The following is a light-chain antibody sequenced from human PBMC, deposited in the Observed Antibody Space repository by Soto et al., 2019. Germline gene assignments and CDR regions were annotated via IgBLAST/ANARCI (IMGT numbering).Light chain of an antibody. J-gene: IGKJ5*01. CDR3: QQYDSSPIT. Sequence: EIVLTQSPGTLSLSPGERATLSCRASQSVSSSYLAWSQQKPGQAPRLLIYGASSRATGIPDRFSGSGSGTDFTLTTSRLEPKDFAVYSCQQYDSSPITFGQGTRLEIK. CDR2: GAS. V-gene: IGKV3-20*01. CDR1: QSVSSSY.